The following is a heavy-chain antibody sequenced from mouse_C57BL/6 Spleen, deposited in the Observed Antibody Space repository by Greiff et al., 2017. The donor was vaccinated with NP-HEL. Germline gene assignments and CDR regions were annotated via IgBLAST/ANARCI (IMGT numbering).Heavy chain of an antibody. Sequence: EVKLMESGGGLVKPGGSLKLSCAASGFTFSSYAMSWVRQTPEKRLEWVATISDGGSYTYYPDNVKGRFTISRDNAKNNLYLQMSHLKSEDTAMYYCARNDRGFAYWGQRTLVTVSA. CDR2: ISDGGSYT. CDR3: ARNDRGFAY. CDR1: GFTFSSYA. D-gene: IGHD2-14*01. J-gene: IGHJ3*01. V-gene: IGHV5-4*03.